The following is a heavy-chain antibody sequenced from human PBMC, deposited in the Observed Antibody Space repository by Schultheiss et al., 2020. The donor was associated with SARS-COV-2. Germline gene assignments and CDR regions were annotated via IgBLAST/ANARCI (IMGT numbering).Heavy chain of an antibody. CDR1: GFTFSSYS. D-gene: IGHD4-11*01. Sequence: GESLKISCAASGFTFSSYSMNWVRQAPGKGLEWVSSISSSSSYIYYADSVKGRFTISRDNAKNSLYLQMNSLRAEDTAVYYCARDSVGIYSLDYWGQGTLVTVSS. CDR2: ISSSSSYI. J-gene: IGHJ4*02. V-gene: IGHV3-21*01. CDR3: ARDSVGIYSLDY.